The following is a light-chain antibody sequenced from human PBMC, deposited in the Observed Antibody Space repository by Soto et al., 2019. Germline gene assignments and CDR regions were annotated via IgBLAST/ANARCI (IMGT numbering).Light chain of an antibody. CDR2: DAS. CDR3: QQRSNSPST. V-gene: IGKV3-11*01. Sequence: EIVLTQSPATLSLSPGERATLSCRASQSVSSYLAWYQQKPGQAPRLLIYDASSRATGIPARFSGSGSGTDFTLTITGLEPEDFAVYYCQQRSNSPSTFGGGTKVEI. J-gene: IGKJ4*01. CDR1: QSVSSY.